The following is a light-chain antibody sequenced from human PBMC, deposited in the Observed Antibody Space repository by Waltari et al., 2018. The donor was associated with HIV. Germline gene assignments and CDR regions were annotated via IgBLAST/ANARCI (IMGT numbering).Light chain of an antibody. V-gene: IGLV1-40*01. Sequence: QSVLTQPPSVSGAPGQRVTISFTGSSSTIGAGYDVHWYQQLPGTAPKLLIYGNTNRPSGVPDRFSGSKSGTSASLAITGLQAEDEADYYCQSLRVFGGGTKLTVL. CDR3: QSLRV. J-gene: IGLJ2*01. CDR1: SSTIGAGYD. CDR2: GNT.